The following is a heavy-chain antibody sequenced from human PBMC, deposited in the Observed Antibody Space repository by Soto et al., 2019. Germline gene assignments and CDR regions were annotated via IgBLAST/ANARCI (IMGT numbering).Heavy chain of an antibody. D-gene: IGHD3-10*01. J-gene: IGHJ4*02. V-gene: IGHV3-7*01. Sequence: GRSLRLSCAASGFTFSSYWMSWVRQAPGKGLEWVANIKQDGSEKYYVDSVKGRFTISRDNAKNSLYLQMNSLRAEDTAVYYCARVLWFGELLSYYFDYWGQGTLVTVSS. CDR1: GFTFSSYW. CDR3: ARVLWFGELLSYYFDY. CDR2: IKQDGSEK.